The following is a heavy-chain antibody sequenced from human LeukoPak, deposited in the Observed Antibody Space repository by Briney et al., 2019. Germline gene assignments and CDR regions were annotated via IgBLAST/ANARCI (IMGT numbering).Heavy chain of an antibody. CDR3: AREAYYYYYGMDV. J-gene: IGHJ6*02. CDR2: INTDGSST. CDR1: GFTFGDYT. Sequence: PGGSLRLSCTASGFTFGDYTMTWVRQAPGKGLVWVSRINTDGSSTNYADSVKGRFTISRDNAKNTLYLQMNSLRAEDTAVYYCAREAYYYYYGMDVWGQGTTVTVSS. V-gene: IGHV3-74*01.